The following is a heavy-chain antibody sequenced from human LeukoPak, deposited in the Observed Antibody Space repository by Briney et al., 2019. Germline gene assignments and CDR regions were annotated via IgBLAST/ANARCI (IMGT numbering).Heavy chain of an antibody. Sequence: GGSLRLSCAASGFTFSSYTMSWVRQAPGKGLEWVSSISSSSVYIYYADSVKGRFTISRDNSKNTLYLQMNSLRAEDTAVYYCAKDSSALDYWGQGTLVTVSS. J-gene: IGHJ4*02. V-gene: IGHV3-21*01. CDR1: GFTFSSYT. CDR3: AKDSSALDY. CDR2: ISSSSVYI.